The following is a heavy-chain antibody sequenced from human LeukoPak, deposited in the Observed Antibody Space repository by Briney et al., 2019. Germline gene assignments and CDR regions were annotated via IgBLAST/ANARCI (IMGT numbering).Heavy chain of an antibody. CDR3: ARVVDCSGGSCYFFFDY. CDR1: GFTFSSYG. Sequence: GGSLRLSCAASGFTFSSYGMHWVRQAPGKGLEWVANIKQDGSEKYYVDSVKGRFTISRDNAKNSLYLQMNSLRAEDTAVYYCARVVDCSGGSCYFFFDYWGQGTLVIVPS. J-gene: IGHJ4*02. CDR2: IKQDGSEK. V-gene: IGHV3-7*01. D-gene: IGHD2-15*01.